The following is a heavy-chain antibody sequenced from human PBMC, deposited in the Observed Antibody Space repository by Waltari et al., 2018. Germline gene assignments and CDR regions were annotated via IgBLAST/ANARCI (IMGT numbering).Heavy chain of an antibody. CDR2: ISYDGNNK. D-gene: IGHD3-10*01. J-gene: IGHJ4*02. CDR3: VKEENYYVGSGSYYPLEY. CDR1: GFTFRTYA. V-gene: IGHV3-30-3*01. Sequence: QVQLVASGGGVVQPGRSLELSCEASGFTFRTYALNWVRQAPGKGLEWVAFISYDGNNKYYADSVKGRFTISRDYSKNRLYLQMNSLRPEDTAVYYCVKEENYYVGSGSYYPLEYWGQGTLVTVSS.